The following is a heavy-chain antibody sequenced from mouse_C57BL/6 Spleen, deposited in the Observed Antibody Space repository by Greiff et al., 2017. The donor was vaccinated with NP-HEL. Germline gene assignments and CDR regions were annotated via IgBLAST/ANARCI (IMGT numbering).Heavy chain of an antibody. D-gene: IGHD2-3*01. CDR3: ARQVIYGGYLYAMDY. CDR1: GFTFSSYT. V-gene: IGHV5-9*01. Sequence: EVQVVESGGGLVKPGGSLKLSCAASGFTFSSYTMSWVRQTPEKRLEWVATISGGGGNTYYPDSVKGRFTISRDNAKNTLYLQMSSLRSEDTALYYCARQVIYGGYLYAMDYWGQGTSVTVSS. CDR2: ISGGGGNT. J-gene: IGHJ4*01.